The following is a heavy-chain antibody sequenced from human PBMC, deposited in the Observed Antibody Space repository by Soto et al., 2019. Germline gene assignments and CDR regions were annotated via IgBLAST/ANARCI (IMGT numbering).Heavy chain of an antibody. CDR2: IRSKAYGGTT. D-gene: IGHD6-13*01. J-gene: IGHJ5*02. CDR3: TRDREQQLVLYWFDP. V-gene: IGHV3-49*03. Sequence: GESLKISCTASGFTFGDYAMSWFRQAPGKGLEWVGFIRSKAYGGTTEYAASVKGRFTISRDDSKSIAYLQMNSLKTEDTAVYYCTRDREQQLVLYWFDPWGQGTLVTVSS. CDR1: GFTFGDYA.